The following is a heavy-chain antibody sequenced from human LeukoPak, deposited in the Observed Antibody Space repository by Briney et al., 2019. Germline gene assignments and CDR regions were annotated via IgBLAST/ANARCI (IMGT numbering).Heavy chain of an antibody. D-gene: IGHD6-19*01. CDR3: VKSRTSGWNEYDY. V-gene: IGHV3-64D*09. CDR1: GFTFSGYA. J-gene: IGHJ4*02. CDR2: VTSDGGST. Sequence: PGGSLRLSCSASGFTFSGYAMHWVRQAPGKRLEFVSSVTSDGGSTYYTDSMKGRFTNYKNNSKNTLYLQMTSLRVENTAVYYCVKSRTSGWNEYDYWGQGSLVTVSS.